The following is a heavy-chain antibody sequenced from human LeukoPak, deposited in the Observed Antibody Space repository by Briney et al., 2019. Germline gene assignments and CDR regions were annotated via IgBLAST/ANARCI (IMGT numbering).Heavy chain of an antibody. CDR1: GYTFTSYD. V-gene: IGHV1-8*01. D-gene: IGHD1-26*01. J-gene: IGHJ4*02. CDR3: ARVTGSIDY. CDR2: TNPKSGNT. Sequence: GASPKVSCKASGYTFTSYDINWVRQATGQGLEWMGCTNPKSGNTGYAQKFQGRVTMTGSTSISTAYMELSSLRSEDTAVYYCARVTGSIDYWGQGTLVTVSS.